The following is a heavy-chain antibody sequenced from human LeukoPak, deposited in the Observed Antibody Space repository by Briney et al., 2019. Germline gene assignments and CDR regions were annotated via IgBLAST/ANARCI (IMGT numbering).Heavy chain of an antibody. D-gene: IGHD1-26*01. CDR3: AKDLKVGSIYPGTFDI. J-gene: IGHJ3*02. CDR2: ISGSGGST. V-gene: IGHV3-23*01. Sequence: ETLSLTCAVYGGSFSGYYWSWVRQAPGKGLEWVSAISGSGGSTYYADSVKGRFIISRDNSKNTLYLQMNSLIAEDTAVYYCAKDLKVGSIYPGTFDIWGQGTMVTVSS. CDR1: GGSFSGYY.